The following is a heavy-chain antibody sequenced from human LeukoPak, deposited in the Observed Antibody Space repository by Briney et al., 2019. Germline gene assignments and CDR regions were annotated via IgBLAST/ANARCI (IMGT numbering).Heavy chain of an antibody. V-gene: IGHV3-74*01. CDR1: GFTFRNYW. J-gene: IGHJ4*02. Sequence: GGSLRLSCAASGFTFRNYWMHWIRQGPGKELVWVSRISGDGTTTHYADSTQGRFTISRDNAKNTLYLQMNSLRVEDTALYYCARDGTFDNWGQGTLVTVPS. CDR3: ARDGTFDN. D-gene: IGHD6-13*01. CDR2: ISGDGTTT.